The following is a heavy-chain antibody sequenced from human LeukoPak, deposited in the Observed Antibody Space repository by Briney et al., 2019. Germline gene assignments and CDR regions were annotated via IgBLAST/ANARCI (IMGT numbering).Heavy chain of an antibody. CDR3: ARRKEIDY. CDR1: GFTFSSYA. J-gene: IGHJ4*02. CDR2: ISYDGSNK. V-gene: IGHV3-30*04. Sequence: GGSLRLSCAASGFTFSSYAMHWVRQAPGKGLEWVAVISYDGSNKYYADSVKGRFTISRDNSKNTLYLQMNSLRAEDTAVYYCARRKEIDYWGQGTLVTVSS.